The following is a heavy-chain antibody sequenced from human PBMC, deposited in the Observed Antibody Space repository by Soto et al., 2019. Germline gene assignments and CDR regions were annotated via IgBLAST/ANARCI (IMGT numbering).Heavy chain of an antibody. CDR3: AKSPDNVSSVYFGS. CDR2: ISSGATTT. J-gene: IGHJ4*01. V-gene: IGHV3-23*01. Sequence: GGSLRLSCAASGFEFSSYAVSWVRQAPGKGLEWVSTISSGATTTYYADSVKGRFTISRDNSKNTLYLQMNSLRVDDTVMYYCAKSPDNVSSVYFGSGGKGTLVTVSS. CDR1: GFEFSSYA.